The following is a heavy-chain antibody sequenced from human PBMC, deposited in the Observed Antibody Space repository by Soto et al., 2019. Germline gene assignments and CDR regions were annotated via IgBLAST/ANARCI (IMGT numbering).Heavy chain of an antibody. V-gene: IGHV4-31*03. Sequence: PSETLSLTCTVSGGSISSGGYYWRWIRQHPGKGLEWIGYIYYSGSTYYNPSLKSRVTISVDTSKNQFSLKLSSVTAADTAVYYCARSVDYYGPPPVWLDPWGQGTQVTVS. CDR1: GGSISSGGYY. CDR3: ARSVDYYGPPPVWLDP. CDR2: IYYSGST. J-gene: IGHJ5*02. D-gene: IGHD3-10*01.